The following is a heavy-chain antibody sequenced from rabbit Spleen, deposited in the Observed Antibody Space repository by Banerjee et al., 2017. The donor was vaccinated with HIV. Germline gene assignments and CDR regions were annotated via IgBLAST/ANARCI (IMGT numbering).Heavy chain of an antibody. D-gene: IGHD8-1*01. CDR1: GFSFGDRDV. CDR3: ARERPHSSYSW. J-gene: IGHJ4*01. V-gene: IGHV1S45*01. CDR2: INAATGKP. Sequence: QEQLVESGGGLVQPTGSLTLTCKASGFSFGDRDVMCWVRQAPGKGLEWIACINAATGKPVYATWAKGRFTISRTSSTTVTLRMTSLTAADRAAYFCARERPHSSYSWWGPGTLVTVS.